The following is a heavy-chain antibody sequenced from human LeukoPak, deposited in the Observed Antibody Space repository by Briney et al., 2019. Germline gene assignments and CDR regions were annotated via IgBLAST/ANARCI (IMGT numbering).Heavy chain of an antibody. J-gene: IGHJ4*02. V-gene: IGHV3-23*01. Sequence: SGGSLRLSCAASGFTFSSYGMSWVRQAPGKGLEWVSAISGSGGSTYYADSVKGRFTISRDNSKNTLYLQMNSLRAEDTAVYYCAKDQFRWYGDSSRGVAAFDYWGQGTLVTVSS. CDR3: AKDQFRWYGDSSRGVAAFDY. D-gene: IGHD4-17*01. CDR1: GFTFSSYG. CDR2: ISGSGGST.